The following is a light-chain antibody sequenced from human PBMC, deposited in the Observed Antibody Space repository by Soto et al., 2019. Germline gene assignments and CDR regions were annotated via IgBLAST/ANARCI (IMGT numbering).Light chain of an antibody. CDR2: DAS. CDR3: QQRSNWPST. Sequence: EIVLTQSPATLSLSPGNRADLSCRASQNVSSYLAWYQQKPGQAPRLLIYDASNRATGIPARFSGSGSGTDFTLTITSLEPEDFAVYYCQQRSNWPSTFGGGTKVEIK. V-gene: IGKV3-11*01. CDR1: QNVSSY. J-gene: IGKJ4*01.